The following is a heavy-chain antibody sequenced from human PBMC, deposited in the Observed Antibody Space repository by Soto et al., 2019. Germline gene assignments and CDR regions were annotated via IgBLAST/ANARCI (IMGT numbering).Heavy chain of an antibody. CDR3: ARLEHNFGRHDY. CDR2: ISVHNGYT. CDR1: GYSFSSYG. V-gene: IGHV1-18*01. J-gene: IGHJ4*02. D-gene: IGHD1-1*01. Sequence: QVQLAQSGAEVKNPGASVTVSCKASGYSFSSYGISWVRHAPGQGLEWVGWISVHNGYTKYAAELQGRVTMTTDTSTSTAYMELRSLRSDDSAVYFCARLEHNFGRHDYWGQGTLVNVTA.